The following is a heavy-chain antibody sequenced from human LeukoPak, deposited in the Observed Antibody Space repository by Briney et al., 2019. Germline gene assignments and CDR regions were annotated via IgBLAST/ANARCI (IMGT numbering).Heavy chain of an antibody. Sequence: PSETLSLTCTVSGGSISSYYWSWIRQPPGKGLEWIGEINHSGSTNYNPSLKSRVTISVDTSKNQFSLKLSSVTAADTAVYYCARGGLAVAGTGDFDYWGQGTLVTVSS. V-gene: IGHV4-34*01. CDR3: ARGGLAVAGTGDFDY. D-gene: IGHD6-19*01. J-gene: IGHJ4*02. CDR1: GGSISSYY. CDR2: INHSGST.